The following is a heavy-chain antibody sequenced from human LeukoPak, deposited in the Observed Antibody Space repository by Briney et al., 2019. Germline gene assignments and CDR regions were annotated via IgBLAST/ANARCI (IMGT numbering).Heavy chain of an antibody. CDR3: ARGQIGYSYGYFHYMDV. CDR1: GFTFSSYW. CDR2: INSDGSST. J-gene: IGHJ6*03. V-gene: IGHV3-74*01. D-gene: IGHD5-18*01. Sequence: GGSLRLSCAASGFTFSSYWMHWARQAPGKGLVWVSRINSDGSSTSYADSVKGRFTISRDNAKNTLYLQMNSLRAEDTAVYYCARGQIGYSYGYFHYMDVWGKGTTVTISS.